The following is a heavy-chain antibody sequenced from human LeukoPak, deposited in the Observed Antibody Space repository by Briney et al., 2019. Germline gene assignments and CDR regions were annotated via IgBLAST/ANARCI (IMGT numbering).Heavy chain of an antibody. D-gene: IGHD3-10*02. CDR3: ARGSAYHYVNNAYFHYYDY. CDR1: GFRFGDYA. V-gene: IGHV3-23*01. J-gene: IGHJ4*02. CDR2: ISGTGYMT. Sequence: PGGSLRLSCAASGFRFGDYALAWVRQAPGKRLEWVSGISGTGYMTYYADSVKGRFTISRDNSDNTLYLQMNSLRAEDTAFYYCARGSAYHYVNNAYFHYYDYWGQGALVAVSS.